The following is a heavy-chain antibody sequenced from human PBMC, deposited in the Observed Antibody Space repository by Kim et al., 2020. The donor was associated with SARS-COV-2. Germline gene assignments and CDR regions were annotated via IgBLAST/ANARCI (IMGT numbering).Heavy chain of an antibody. CDR2: IYTSGST. J-gene: IGHJ3*02. CDR3: ARDSSSWSNARAFDI. CDR1: GGSISSYY. D-gene: IGHD6-13*01. V-gene: IGHV4-4*07. Sequence: SETLSLTCTVSGGSISSYYWSWIRQPAGKGLEWIGRIYTSGSTNYNPSLKRRGTMSVDTSKNQFSLKLSSVTAADTAVDYCARDSSSWSNARAFDIWGQGTMVTVSS.